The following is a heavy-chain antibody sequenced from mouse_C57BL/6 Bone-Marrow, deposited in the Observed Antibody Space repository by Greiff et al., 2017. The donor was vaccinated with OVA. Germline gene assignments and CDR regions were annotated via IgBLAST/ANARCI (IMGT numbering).Heavy chain of an antibody. V-gene: IGHV5-4*03. J-gene: IGHJ2*01. D-gene: IGHD3-3*01. CDR1: GFTFSSYA. Sequence: EVMLVESGGGLVKPGGSLKLSCAASGFTFSSYAMSWVRQTPEKRLEWVATISDGGSYTYYPDNVKGRFTISRDNAKNNLYLQMSHLKSEDTAMYYCARGQGNYWGQGTTLTVSS. CDR2: ISDGGSYT. CDR3: ARGQGNY.